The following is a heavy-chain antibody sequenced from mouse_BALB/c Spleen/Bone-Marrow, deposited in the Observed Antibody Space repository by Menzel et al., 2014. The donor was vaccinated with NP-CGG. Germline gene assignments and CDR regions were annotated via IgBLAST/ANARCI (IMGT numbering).Heavy chain of an antibody. D-gene: IGHD1-1*01. CDR1: GYAFSSYW. V-gene: IGHV1-80*01. J-gene: IGHJ4*01. Sequence: VQLQQSGAELVRPGSSVKISCKASGYAFSSYWMNWVKQRPGQGLEWIGQIYPGDGDTNYNGKSKGKATLTADKSSSTAYMQLSSLTSEDSAVYFCARWTTTVVAPYVMDYWGQGTSVTVSS. CDR2: IYPGDGDT. CDR3: ARWTTTVVAPYVMDY.